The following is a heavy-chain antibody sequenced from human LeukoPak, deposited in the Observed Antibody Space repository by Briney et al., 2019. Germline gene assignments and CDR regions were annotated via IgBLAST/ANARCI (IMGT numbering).Heavy chain of an antibody. V-gene: IGHV4-38-2*02. D-gene: IGHD3-16*01. Sequence: PSETLSLTCTVSGYSISSGYYWGWIRQPPGKGLEWIGSIYHSGSTYYNPSLKSRVTISVDTSKNQFSLKLSSVTAADTAVYYCARARLYSSDVPGWFDPWGRGILVTVSS. J-gene: IGHJ5*02. CDR3: ARARLYSSDVPGWFDP. CDR2: IYHSGST. CDR1: GYSISSGYY.